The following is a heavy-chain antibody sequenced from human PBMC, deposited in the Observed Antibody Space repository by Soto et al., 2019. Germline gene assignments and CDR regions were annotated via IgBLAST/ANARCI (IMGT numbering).Heavy chain of an antibody. Sequence: QVQLQESGPGLVKPSQTLSLTCTVSGGSISSGGYYWSWIRQHPGKGLEWIGYIYYSGSTSYNPSRKIRVTISVDTSKNQFSLKLSSVTAADTAVYYCARVFGFGGMDVWGQGTTVTVSS. CDR1: GGSISSGGYY. CDR2: IYYSGST. CDR3: ARVFGFGGMDV. D-gene: IGHD3-10*01. J-gene: IGHJ6*02. V-gene: IGHV4-31*03.